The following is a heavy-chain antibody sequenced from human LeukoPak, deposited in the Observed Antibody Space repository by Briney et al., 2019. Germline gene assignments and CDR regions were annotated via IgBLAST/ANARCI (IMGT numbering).Heavy chain of an antibody. CDR2: IYYSGST. CDR3: ARFTTTATYYYYYYMDV. D-gene: IGHD4-11*01. CDR1: GGSISSYY. Sequence: PSETLSLTCTVSGGSISSYYWSWIRQPPGKGLEWIGYIYYSGSTNYNPSLKSRVTISVDTSKNQFSLKLSSVTAADTAVYYCARFTTTATYYYYYYMDVWGKGTTVTVSS. J-gene: IGHJ6*03. V-gene: IGHV4-59*08.